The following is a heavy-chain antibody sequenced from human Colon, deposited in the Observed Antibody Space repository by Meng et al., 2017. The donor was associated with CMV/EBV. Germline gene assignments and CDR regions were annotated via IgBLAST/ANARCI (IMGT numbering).Heavy chain of an antibody. D-gene: IGHD2/OR15-2a*01. CDR2: IPFDGNNE. J-gene: IGHJ6*02. CDR1: GFTFTNYA. CDR3: ARDSITGSPYYYYGMDV. Sequence: GGSLRLSCAASGFTFTNYAMHWVRQPPGKGLEWVAVIPFDGNNEHYADSVKGRFIISRDKSKNTMFLQMNSLRPEDTALYYCARDSITGSPYYYYGMDVWGQGTTVTVSS. V-gene: IGHV3-30*14.